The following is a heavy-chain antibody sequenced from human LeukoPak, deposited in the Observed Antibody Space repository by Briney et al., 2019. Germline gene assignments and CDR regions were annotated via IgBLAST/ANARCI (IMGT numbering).Heavy chain of an antibody. J-gene: IGHJ4*02. CDR2: ISWNSGSI. CDR1: GFTFNDYA. Sequence: GGSLRLSCAASGFTFNDYAMHWVRQAPGKGLEWVSGISWNSGSIGYADSVKGRFTISRDNAKNSLYLQMNSLRAEDTALYYCAKDLGNSAAYYFDYWGQGTLVTVSS. D-gene: IGHD4-23*01. V-gene: IGHV3-9*01. CDR3: AKDLGNSAAYYFDY.